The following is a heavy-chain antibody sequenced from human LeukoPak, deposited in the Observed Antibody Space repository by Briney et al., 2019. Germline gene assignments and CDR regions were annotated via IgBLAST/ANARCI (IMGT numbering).Heavy chain of an antibody. CDR1: GFTFTDYT. J-gene: IGHJ4*02. CDR2: ISSTSGFI. D-gene: IGHD1-1*01. CDR3: ARGNDFDY. V-gene: IGHV3-21*01. Sequence: PGGSLRLSRGGPGFTFTDYTMNRVRQAPRMGLEWVSSISSTSGFIYYADSVKGRFTISRDNAKNSLDLQMNSLRAEDTALYFCARGNDFDYWGQGTVVTVSS.